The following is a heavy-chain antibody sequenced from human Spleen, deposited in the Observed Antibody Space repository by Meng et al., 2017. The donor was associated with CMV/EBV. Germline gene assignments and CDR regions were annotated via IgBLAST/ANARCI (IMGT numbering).Heavy chain of an antibody. CDR3: AHRLSGWSGYPS. CDR2: IYWNDDK. J-gene: IGHJ5*02. V-gene: IGHV2-5*01. CDR1: GFLLSSSEVG. Sequence: CTLGGFLLSSSEVGGGWSRQPPGKALEWLALIYWNDDKRYSPSLKNRLTITKDTSKNQVVLTMTNMDPVDTATYYCAHRLSGWSGYPSWGQGTLVTVSS. D-gene: IGHD3-3*01.